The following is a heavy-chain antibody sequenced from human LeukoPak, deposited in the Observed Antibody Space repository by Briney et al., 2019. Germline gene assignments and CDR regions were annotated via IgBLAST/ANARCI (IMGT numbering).Heavy chain of an antibody. CDR1: GYTFTNYY. V-gene: IGHV1-2*06. Sequence: GASVKVSCKASGYTFTNYYIHWLRQAPGQGLEWMGRVNPLSGDTDYAQNFQGRVTMTRDTSISTAYMEVSTLRSDDTALYFCARDVYGGPTSSGWFDPWGQGTLVTVSS. CDR2: VNPLSGDT. D-gene: IGHD4-23*01. CDR3: ARDVYGGPTSSGWFDP. J-gene: IGHJ5*02.